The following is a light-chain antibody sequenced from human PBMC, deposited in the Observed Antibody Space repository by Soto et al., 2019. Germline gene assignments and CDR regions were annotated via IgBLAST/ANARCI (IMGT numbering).Light chain of an antibody. CDR3: QQRSNWPALT. CDR1: QSISSN. V-gene: IGKV3-15*01. CDR2: GAS. J-gene: IGKJ4*01. Sequence: EIVMTQSPATLSVSPGERATLSCRASQSISSNLAWYQQKPGQSPRLLIYGASTRATGIPGRFSGSGSGTEFTLTISSLQSEDFAVYYCQQRSNWPALTFGGGTKVE.